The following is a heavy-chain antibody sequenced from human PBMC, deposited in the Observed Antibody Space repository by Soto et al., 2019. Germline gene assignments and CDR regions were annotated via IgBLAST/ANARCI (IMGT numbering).Heavy chain of an antibody. Sequence: PGGSLRLSCAASGFTFSSYYIHWVRQAPGKGLEWVAVISDDGTKQYYADSVKGRFTISRDNSENTLYLQMNSLRLDDTAIYYCARDSADNNNWQKTSPLTDXWGQGT. D-gene: IGHD1-1*01. CDR1: GFTFSSYY. V-gene: IGHV3-30-3*01. J-gene: IGHJ4*02. CDR2: ISDDGTKQ. CDR3: ARDSADNNNWQKTSPLTDX.